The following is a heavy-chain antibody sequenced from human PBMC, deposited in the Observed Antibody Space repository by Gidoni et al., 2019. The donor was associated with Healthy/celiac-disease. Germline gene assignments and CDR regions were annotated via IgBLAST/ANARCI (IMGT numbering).Heavy chain of an antibody. Sequence: EVQLVESGGGLVKPGGSLSLSCAASGFTFSRYSMNCVRQAPGKGLAWVSSISSSSSYIYYADSVKGRFTIARDNAKNSLYLQMNSLRAEDTAVYYCARDTVVVVAATNDAFDIWGQGTMVTVSS. D-gene: IGHD2-15*01. V-gene: IGHV3-21*01. CDR1: GFTFSRYS. CDR3: ARDTVVVVAATNDAFDI. CDR2: ISSSSSYI. J-gene: IGHJ3*02.